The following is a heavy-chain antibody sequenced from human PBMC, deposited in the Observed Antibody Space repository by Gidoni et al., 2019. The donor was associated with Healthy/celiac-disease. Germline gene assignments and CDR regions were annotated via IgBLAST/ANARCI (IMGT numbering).Heavy chain of an antibody. D-gene: IGHD6-13*01. CDR2: IYYSGST. Sequence: QVQLQESGPGPVKPSATLSLTCTVSGGSVSSGSYYWSWIRQPPGKGLEWIGYIYYSGSTNYNPSLKSRVTISVDTSKNQFSLKLSSVTAADTAVYYCARGSRQLVSPWGQGTLVTVSS. V-gene: IGHV4-61*01. CDR3: ARGSRQLVSP. CDR1: GGSVSSGSYY. J-gene: IGHJ5*02.